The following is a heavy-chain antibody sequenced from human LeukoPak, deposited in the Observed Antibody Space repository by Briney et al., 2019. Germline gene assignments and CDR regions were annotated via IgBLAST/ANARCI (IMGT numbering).Heavy chain of an antibody. CDR1: GFTFTDYY. CDR3: ARVGATGTADY. J-gene: IGHJ4*02. D-gene: IGHD1-1*01. CDR2: ISKSGSDT. Sequence: KTGGSLRLSCAAFGFTFTDYYMSWIRQAPGEGLEWVSYISKSGSDTNFADSVKGRFTISRDNAKNSLYLQMNSLRAEDTAVYYCARVGATGTADYWGQGTLVTVSS. V-gene: IGHV3-11*06.